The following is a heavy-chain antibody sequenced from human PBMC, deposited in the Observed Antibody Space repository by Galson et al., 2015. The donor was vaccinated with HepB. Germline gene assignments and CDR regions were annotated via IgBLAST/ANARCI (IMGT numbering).Heavy chain of an antibody. J-gene: IGHJ5*01. CDR2: TYYRSKWSS. V-gene: IGHV6-1*01. Sequence: CAISGDSVSSNRAAWNWVRQSPSRGLEWLGRTYYRSKWSSNYAESVKSRITINPDTSKNQFSLQLNSVTPEDTAVYYCARTLSADGTNCFDSWGQGALVTVSS. CDR3: ARTLSADGTNCFDS. D-gene: IGHD6-13*01. CDR1: GDSVSSNRAA.